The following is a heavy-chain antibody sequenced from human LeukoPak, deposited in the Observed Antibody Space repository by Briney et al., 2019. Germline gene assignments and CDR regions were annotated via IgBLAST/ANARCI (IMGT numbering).Heavy chain of an antibody. V-gene: IGHV3-30*04. CDR1: GFTSSSYA. Sequence: GGSLRLSCAASGFTSSSYAMHWVRQAPGKGLEWVAVISYDGSNKYYADSVKGRFTISRDNSKNTLYLQMNSLRAEDTAVYYCARDRNQLSYMDVWGKGTTVTVSS. CDR2: ISYDGSNK. D-gene: IGHD1-14*01. J-gene: IGHJ6*03. CDR3: ARDRNQLSYMDV.